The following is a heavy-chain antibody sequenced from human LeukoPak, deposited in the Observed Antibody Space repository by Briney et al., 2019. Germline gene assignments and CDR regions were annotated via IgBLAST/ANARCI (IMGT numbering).Heavy chain of an antibody. CDR1: GDSISGYY. CDR3: ARGQCSSPSCPKTASIYWIDP. Sequence: SETLSLTCTVSGDSISGYYWSWIRQPPGKGMEWIGEINHSGSTNYNPSLKSRVTISVDTSKNQFSLKLSSVTAADAAVYYCARGQCSSPSCPKTASIYWIDPWGQGTLVTVSS. CDR2: INHSGST. V-gene: IGHV4-34*01. D-gene: IGHD2-2*01. J-gene: IGHJ5*02.